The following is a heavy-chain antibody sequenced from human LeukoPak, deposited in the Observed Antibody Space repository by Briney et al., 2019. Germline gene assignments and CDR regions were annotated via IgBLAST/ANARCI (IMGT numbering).Heavy chain of an antibody. J-gene: IGHJ4*02. CDR1: GFTFSSSA. Sequence: GGSLRLSCTASGFTFSSSAMSWVRQAPGKGLEWVSGVRGSGGNTYYADSVKGRFTISRDNSKNTLYLQMSSLRADDTAVYYCAKGYWGLDYWGQGTPVTVSS. V-gene: IGHV3-23*01. CDR3: AKGYWGLDY. D-gene: IGHD7-27*01. CDR2: VRGSGGNT.